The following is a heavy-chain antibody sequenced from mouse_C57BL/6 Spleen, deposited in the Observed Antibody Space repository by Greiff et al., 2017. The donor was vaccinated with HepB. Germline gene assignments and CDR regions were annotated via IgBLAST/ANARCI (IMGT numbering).Heavy chain of an antibody. J-gene: IGHJ4*01. V-gene: IGHV1-22*01. D-gene: IGHD1-1*01. CDR3: ARLVYGSSYDYYAMDY. Sequence: EVQLQQSGPELVKPGASVKMSCKASGYTFTDYNMHWVKQSHGKSLEWIGYINPNNGGTSYNQKFKGKATLTVNKSSSTAYMELRSLTSEDSAVYYCARLVYGSSYDYYAMDYWGQGTSVTVSS. CDR2: INPNNGGT. CDR1: GYTFTDYN.